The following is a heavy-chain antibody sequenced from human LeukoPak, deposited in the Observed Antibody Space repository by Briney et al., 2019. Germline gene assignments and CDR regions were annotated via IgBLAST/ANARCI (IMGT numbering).Heavy chain of an antibody. D-gene: IGHD3-3*02. V-gene: IGHV3-21*01. CDR2: ISSSSTYI. J-gene: IGHJ5*02. CDR3: ASSLALAVTGGWLDP. CDR1: GFTFSYYS. Sequence: PGGSLRLSCAASGFTFSYYSMNWVRQAPGKGLEWVSSISSSSTYIYYADSVKGRFTISRDNAKNSLFLQMNSLRAEDTAVYYRASSLALAVTGGWLDPWGQGNLVTVSS.